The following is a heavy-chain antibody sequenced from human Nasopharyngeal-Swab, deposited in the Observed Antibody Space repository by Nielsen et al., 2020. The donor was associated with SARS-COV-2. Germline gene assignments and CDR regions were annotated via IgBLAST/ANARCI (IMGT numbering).Heavy chain of an antibody. CDR1: GFSFSSYW. V-gene: IGHV3-7*03. D-gene: IGHD6-19*01. CDR2: IKQDGSET. J-gene: IGHJ4*02. Sequence: GESLKISCAASGFSFSSYWMSWVRQAPGRGLEWVATIKQDGSETYYVDSVKGRFTISRDNAKNSLYLQMNSLRAEDTAVYFCARDRSSGYYPYWGQGTLVTVSS. CDR3: ARDRSSGYYPY.